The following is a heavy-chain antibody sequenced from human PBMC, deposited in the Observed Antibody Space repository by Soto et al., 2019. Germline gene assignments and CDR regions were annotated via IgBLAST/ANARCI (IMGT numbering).Heavy chain of an antibody. V-gene: IGHV3-53*01. J-gene: IGHJ4*02. CDR3: ARELQKPGYFDY. Sequence: PGGSLRLSYAASGFTVSSNYMSWVRQAPGKGLEWVSVIYSGGSTYYADSVKGRFTISRDNSKNTLYLQMNSLRAEDTAVYYCARELQKPGYFDYWGQGTLVTVSS. CDR2: IYSGGST. CDR1: GFTVSSNY.